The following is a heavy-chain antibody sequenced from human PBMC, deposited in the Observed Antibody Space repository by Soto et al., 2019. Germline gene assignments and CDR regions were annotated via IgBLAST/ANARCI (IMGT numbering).Heavy chain of an antibody. J-gene: IGHJ4*02. CDR1: GYTFTSYA. CDR3: AXGAGGYSSSWYNPNFDY. CDR2: INAGNGNT. V-gene: IGHV1-3*01. D-gene: IGHD6-13*01. Sequence: ASVKVSCKASGYTFTSYAMHWVRQAPGQRLEWMGWINAGNGNTKYSQKFQGRVTITRDTSASTAYMELSSLRSEDTAVYYCAXGAGGYSSSWYNPNFDYWGQGTLVTVSS.